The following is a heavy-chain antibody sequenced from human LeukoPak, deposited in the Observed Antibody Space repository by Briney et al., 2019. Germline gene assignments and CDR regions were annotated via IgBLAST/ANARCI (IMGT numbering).Heavy chain of an antibody. CDR1: GGSFSGYY. CDR2: INHSGST. J-gene: IGHJ3*02. D-gene: IGHD6-13*01. CDR3: ARRRSSWSTRDAFDI. V-gene: IGHV4-34*01. Sequence: SETLSLTCAVYGGSFSGYYWSWIRQPPGKGREWIGEINHSGSTNYNPSLKSRVTISVDTSKTQFSLKLSSVTAADTAVYYCARRRSSWSTRDAFDIWGQGTMVTVSS.